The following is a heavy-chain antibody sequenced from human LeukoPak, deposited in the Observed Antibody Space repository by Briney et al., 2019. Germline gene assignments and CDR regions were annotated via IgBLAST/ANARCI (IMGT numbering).Heavy chain of an antibody. V-gene: IGHV3-23*01. J-gene: IGHJ6*02. CDR1: EFTFSSYA. Sequence: PGGSLRLSCAASEFTFSSYAMSWVRQAPGKGLEWVSAISGSGGSTYYADSVKGRFTISRDNSKNTLYLQMNSLRAEDTAVYYCAKDELIGTMIVGPIMDVWGQGTTVTVSS. CDR3: AKDELIGTMIVGPIMDV. CDR2: ISGSGGST. D-gene: IGHD3-22*01.